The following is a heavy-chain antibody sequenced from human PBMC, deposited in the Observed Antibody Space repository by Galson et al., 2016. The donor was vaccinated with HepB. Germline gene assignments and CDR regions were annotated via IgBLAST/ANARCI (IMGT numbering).Heavy chain of an antibody. D-gene: IGHD3-22*01. CDR1: GFSLSTSGAG. V-gene: IGHV2-5*02. J-gene: IGHJ4*02. Sequence: PALVKPTQTLTLTCTFSGFSLSTSGAGVGWIRQPPGKTLEWLALIHWDDDKRYSPSLKSRLTITKGTSKKQVVLTMTNMDPVDTATYYCAHNIYYDSSGYYNYFDYWGQGTLVTVSS. CDR2: IHWDDDK. CDR3: AHNIYYDSSGYYNYFDY.